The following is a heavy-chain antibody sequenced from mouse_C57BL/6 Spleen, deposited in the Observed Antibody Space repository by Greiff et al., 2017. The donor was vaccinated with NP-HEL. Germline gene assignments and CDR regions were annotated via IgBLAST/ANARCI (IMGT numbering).Heavy chain of an antibody. CDR3: ARALYDGYSSSCAH. V-gene: IGHV3-6*01. Sequence: EVKLMESGPGLVKPSQSLSLTCSVTGYSIPSGYYWNWIRQFPGNKLEWMGYISYDGSNTSNPSLQNRISITRDPSKTQFFLKFNSVTTEDTATYYCARALYDGYSSSCAHWGQGTLVTVSA. CDR1: GYSIPSGYY. D-gene: IGHD2-3*01. J-gene: IGHJ3*01. CDR2: ISYDGSN.